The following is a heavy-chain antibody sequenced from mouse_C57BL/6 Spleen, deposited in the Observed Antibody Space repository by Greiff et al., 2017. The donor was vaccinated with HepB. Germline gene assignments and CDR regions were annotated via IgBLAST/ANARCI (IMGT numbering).Heavy chain of an antibody. CDR3: ARWPSITTVVATAYYFDY. D-gene: IGHD1-1*01. J-gene: IGHJ2*01. Sequence: QVQLKQPGAELVKPGASVKLSCKASGYTFTSYWMHWVKQRPGQGLEWIGMIHPNSGSTNYNEKFKSKATLTVDKSSSTAYMQLSSLTSEDSAVYYCARWPSITTVVATAYYFDYWGQGTTLTVSS. CDR1: GYTFTSYW. V-gene: IGHV1-64*01. CDR2: IHPNSGST.